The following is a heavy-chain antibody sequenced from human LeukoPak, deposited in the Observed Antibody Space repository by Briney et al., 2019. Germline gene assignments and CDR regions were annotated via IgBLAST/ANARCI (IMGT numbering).Heavy chain of an antibody. CDR2: IYHSGRGNT. D-gene: IGHD3-22*01. CDR1: GGSISSSNW. V-gene: IGHV4-4*02. J-gene: IGHJ3*02. CDR3: ARGPYSYDSSGAFDI. Sequence: PSGTLSLTCAVSGGSISSSNWWIWLRQPPGKGLEWIGEIYHSGRGNTNYNPSLKSRATISIDNAKNQFSLKLRSVTAADTAVYFCARGPYSYDSSGAFDIWGQGTMVTVSS.